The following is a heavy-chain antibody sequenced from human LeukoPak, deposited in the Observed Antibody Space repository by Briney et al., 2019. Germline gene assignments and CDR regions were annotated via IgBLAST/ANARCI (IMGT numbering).Heavy chain of an antibody. D-gene: IGHD5-24*01. J-gene: IGHJ3*01. CDR3: ARDIRREMAIPFDV. CDR2: TYSSGTT. CDR1: GFNVSNNY. V-gene: IGHV3-66*01. Sequence: PGGSLRLSCAVSGFNVSNNYMYWVRQAPGERLEWVSVTYSSGTTYYADSVKGRFTISRDTSKNTLHLQMNSLRVEDTAVYHCARDIRREMAIPFDVWGQGTLVTVSS.